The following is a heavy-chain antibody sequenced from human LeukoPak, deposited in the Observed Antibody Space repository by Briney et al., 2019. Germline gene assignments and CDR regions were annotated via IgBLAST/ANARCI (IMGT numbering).Heavy chain of an antibody. D-gene: IGHD1-14*01. V-gene: IGHV3-7*01. CDR2: IKQDGSEK. J-gene: IGHJ4*02. CDR1: GFTFSSYW. Sequence: TGGPLRLSCAASGFTFSSYWMSWVRQAPGKGLEWVANIKQDGSEKYYVDSVKGRFTISRDNAKNSLHLQMYSLRAEDTAVYYCARDRSSGNYWGQGTLVTVSS. CDR3: ARDRSSGNY.